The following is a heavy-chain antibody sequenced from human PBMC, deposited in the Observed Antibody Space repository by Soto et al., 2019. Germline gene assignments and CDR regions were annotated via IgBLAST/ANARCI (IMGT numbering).Heavy chain of an antibody. J-gene: IGHJ4*02. CDR2: IYYAGDT. CDR3: ARGNSAKPAFDY. V-gene: IGHV4-30-4*01. CDR1: GGSISGGHYY. Sequence: QVQLHESGPGLVKPSQTLSLTCTVAGGSISGGHYYWSWIRQHPVQGLEWIVFIYYAGDTYYKPSLKSSLTFSVDTSKPQFSLKLSTVTAADTAVYFCARGNSAKPAFDYWGQGTLVTVSS. D-gene: IGHD2-2*02.